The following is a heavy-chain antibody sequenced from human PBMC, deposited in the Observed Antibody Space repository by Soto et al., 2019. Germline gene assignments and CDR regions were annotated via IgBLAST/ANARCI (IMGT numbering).Heavy chain of an antibody. V-gene: IGHV3-48*01. Sequence: GGSLRLSCAASGFTFSSYSMNWVRQAPGKGLEWVSYISSSSSTIYYADSVKGRFTISRDNAKNSLYLQMNSLRAEDTAVYYCARAYGGSDDILTDYYYYYYMDVWGKGTTVTVSS. CDR1: GFTFSSYS. J-gene: IGHJ6*03. CDR3: ARAYGGSDDILTDYYYYYYMDV. CDR2: ISSSSSTI. D-gene: IGHD3-9*01.